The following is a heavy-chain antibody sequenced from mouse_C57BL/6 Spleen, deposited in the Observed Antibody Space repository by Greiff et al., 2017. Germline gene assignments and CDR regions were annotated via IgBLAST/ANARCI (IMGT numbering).Heavy chain of an antibody. J-gene: IGHJ3*01. Sequence: QVQLQQPGAELVRPGSSVKLSCKASGYTFTSYWMHWVKQRPIQGLEWIGNIDPSDSETHYNQKFKDKATLTVDKSSSTAYMQLSSLTSEDSAVYDWARGNYYGSPLAYWGQGTLVTVSA. V-gene: IGHV1-52*01. CDR2: IDPSDSET. CDR3: ARGNYYGSPLAY. CDR1: GYTFTSYW. D-gene: IGHD1-1*01.